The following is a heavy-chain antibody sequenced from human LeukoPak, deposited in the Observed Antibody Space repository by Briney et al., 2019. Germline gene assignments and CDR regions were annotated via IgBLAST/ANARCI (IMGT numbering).Heavy chain of an antibody. V-gene: IGHV4-4*07. CDR2: FYASGTT. Sequence: SETLSPICTVSGGSIVSHYWNWIRQPAGRGLEWIGRFYASGTTNTSPSLKSRVTMSVDTSKNQFSLKLSSVTAADTAVYYCAKDSSTWGNLAGHFDSWGQGTLVTVSS. D-gene: IGHD6-13*01. CDR1: GGSIVSHY. J-gene: IGHJ4*02. CDR3: AKDSSTWGNLAGHFDS.